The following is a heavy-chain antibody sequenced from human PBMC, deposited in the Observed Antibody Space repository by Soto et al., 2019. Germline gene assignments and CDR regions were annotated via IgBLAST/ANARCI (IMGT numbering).Heavy chain of an antibody. V-gene: IGHV1-8*01. CDR2: MNPNSGNT. D-gene: IGHD6-13*01. Sequence: QVQLVQSGAEVKKPGASVKVSCKASGYTFTSYDINRVPQATGQGLEWMGWMNPNSGNTGYAQKFQGRVTMTRNTSISTAYMELSSLRSEDTAVYYCARERSAAGTGWFDPWGQGTLVTVSS. CDR1: GYTFTSYD. J-gene: IGHJ5*02. CDR3: ARERSAAGTGWFDP.